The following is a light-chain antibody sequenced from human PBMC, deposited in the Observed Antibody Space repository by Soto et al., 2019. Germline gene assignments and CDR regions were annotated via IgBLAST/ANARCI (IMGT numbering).Light chain of an antibody. J-gene: IGKJ2*01. CDR3: QQYYRSPHT. CDR2: WAS. V-gene: IGKV4-1*01. CDR1: QSVFNRSNNNNH. Sequence: DIVMTQSPDSLALSMGERATINCKSSQSVFNRSNNNNHFPWYRQKPGQPPELLIYWASTRESGVPDRFSGSGSGTDFTLTISSLQAEDVAVYYCQQYYRSPHTFGQGTKLEIK.